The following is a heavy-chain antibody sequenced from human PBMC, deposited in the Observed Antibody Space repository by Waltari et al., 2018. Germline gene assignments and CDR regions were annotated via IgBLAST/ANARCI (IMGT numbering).Heavy chain of an antibody. CDR3: ARDGLGSSHDY. V-gene: IGHV3-74*01. CDR1: GFSIGGYW. CDR2: IHSDGRST. D-gene: IGHD6-6*01. Sequence: EVQLVESGGGLVQPGGSMRRSCAASGFSIGGYWMHWVRQAPVKGLVWVSRIHSDGRSTSYADSVRGRFTISRDNAKNTVYLQMNSLRADDTAVYFCARDGLGSSHDYWGQGTLVTVSS. J-gene: IGHJ4*02.